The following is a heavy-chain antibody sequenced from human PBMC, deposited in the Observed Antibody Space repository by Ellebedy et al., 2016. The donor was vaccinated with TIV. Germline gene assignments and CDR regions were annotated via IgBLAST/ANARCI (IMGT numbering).Heavy chain of an antibody. CDR1: GSSVSSGGYY. J-gene: IGHJ4*02. CDR2: NYYSGTT. CDR3: AIEAYYYDSSSSYYIGYFDY. Sequence: MPSETLSLTCTVSGSSVSSGGYYWSWIRQPPGKGLEWIGYNYYSGTTNYNPSLRGRVTISLDTSKNQFSLRLTSVTAADTAVYYCAIEAYYYDSSSSYYIGYFDYWGQGTLVTVSS. V-gene: IGHV4-61*08. D-gene: IGHD3-22*01.